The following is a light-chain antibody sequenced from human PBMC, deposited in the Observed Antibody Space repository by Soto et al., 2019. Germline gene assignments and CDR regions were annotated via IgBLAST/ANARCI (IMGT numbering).Light chain of an antibody. V-gene: IGKV3-20*01. CDR3: QQYGGSPFT. Sequence: EIVLTQSPGPLSLSPGERATLSCRASQSVSVNSLAWYQQKGGQAPRLLIYAASTRATGVPDRFSGSGSGTDFALTISRLETEDFAVYYCQQYGGSPFTFGPGTKVEIK. CDR1: QSVSVNS. CDR2: AAS. J-gene: IGKJ3*01.